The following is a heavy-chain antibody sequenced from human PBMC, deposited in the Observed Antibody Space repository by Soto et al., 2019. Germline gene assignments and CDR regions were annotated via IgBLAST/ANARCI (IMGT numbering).Heavy chain of an antibody. V-gene: IGHV4-4*02. CDR1: GGSIKTDNW. CDR2: IYHSGSA. Sequence: NPSETLSLTCDVSGGSIKTDNWWTWVRQSPGKGLEWIGEIYHSGSALYNPSLNNRLTISIDKSKKQFSLTLTSVTAADTAMYYCARAWEHLYFDYWGQGTLVTVSS. J-gene: IGHJ4*02. D-gene: IGHD1-26*01. CDR3: ARAWEHLYFDY.